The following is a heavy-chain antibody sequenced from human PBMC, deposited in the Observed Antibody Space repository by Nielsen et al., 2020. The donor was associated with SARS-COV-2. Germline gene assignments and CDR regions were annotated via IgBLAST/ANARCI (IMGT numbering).Heavy chain of an antibody. CDR3: AKPLRPRSPYFDY. CDR1: GFTFSSYG. J-gene: IGHJ4*02. CDR2: ISYDGSNK. Sequence: GESLRLSCAASGFTFSSYGMHWVRQAPGKGLEWVAVISYDGSNKYYADSVKGRFTISRDNSKNTLYLQMNSLRAEDTAVYYCAKPLRPRSPYFDYWGQGTLVTVSS. V-gene: IGHV3-30*18.